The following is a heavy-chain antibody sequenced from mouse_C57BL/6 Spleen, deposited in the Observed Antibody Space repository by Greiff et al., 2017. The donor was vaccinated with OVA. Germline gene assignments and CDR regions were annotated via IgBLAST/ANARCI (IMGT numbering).Heavy chain of an antibody. CDR2: IWSGGST. CDR1: GFSLTSYG. J-gene: IGHJ2*01. D-gene: IGHD2-1*01. Sequence: VQRVESGPGLVQPSQSLSITCTVSGFSLTSYGVHWVRQSPGKGLEWLGVIWSGGSTDYNAAFISRLSISKDNSKSQVFFKMNSLQADDTAIYYCARNHGNYGYYCDYWGQGTTLTVSS. V-gene: IGHV2-2*01. CDR3: ARNHGNYGYYCDY.